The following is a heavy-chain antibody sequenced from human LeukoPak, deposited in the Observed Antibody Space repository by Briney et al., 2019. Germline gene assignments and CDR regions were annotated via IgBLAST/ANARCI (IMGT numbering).Heavy chain of an antibody. CDR1: GYTFTSYA. Sequence: ASVKVSCKASGYTFTSYAMHWVRQAPGQRLEWMGWINAGNGNTKYSQKFQGRVTITRDTSASTAYMELSSLRSEDTAVYYCASHIVATWGLAYWGQGTLVTVSS. D-gene: IGHD5-12*01. CDR2: INAGNGNT. J-gene: IGHJ4*02. CDR3: ASHIVATWGLAY. V-gene: IGHV1-3*01.